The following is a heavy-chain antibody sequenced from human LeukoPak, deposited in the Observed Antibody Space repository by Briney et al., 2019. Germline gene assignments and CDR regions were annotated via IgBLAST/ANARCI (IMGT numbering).Heavy chain of an antibody. Sequence: HPGRSLRLSCSASGFTFSSYGMHWVRKAPGKGLEWVAVIWYDGNEKHYVDSVKGRFTISRDNAKNSLYLQMNSLRDEDTAVYYCARTYYDILTGYYNFDYWGQGTLVTVSS. V-gene: IGHV3-33*01. J-gene: IGHJ4*02. CDR2: IWYDGNEK. CDR3: ARTYYDILTGYYNFDY. D-gene: IGHD3-9*01. CDR1: GFTFSSYG.